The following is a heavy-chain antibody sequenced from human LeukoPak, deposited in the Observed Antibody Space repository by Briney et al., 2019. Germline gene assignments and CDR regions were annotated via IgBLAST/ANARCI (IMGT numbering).Heavy chain of an antibody. J-gene: IGHJ5*02. V-gene: IGHV4-39*07. Sequence: SETLSLTCTVSGGSISSSSYYWGWIRQPPGKGLEWIGSIYYSGSTYYNPSLKSRVTISVDTSKNQFSLKLTSVTAADTAVYYCARAYDSSGYYYSSFDPWGQGTLVTVSS. CDR1: GGSISSSSYY. CDR2: IYYSGST. CDR3: ARAYDSSGYYYSSFDP. D-gene: IGHD3-22*01.